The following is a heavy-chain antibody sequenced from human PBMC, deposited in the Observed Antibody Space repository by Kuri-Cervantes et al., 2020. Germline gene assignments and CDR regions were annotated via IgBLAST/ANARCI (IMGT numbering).Heavy chain of an antibody. V-gene: IGHV3-21*03. Sequence: GGSLRLSCAASGFTFSSYSMNWVRQAPGKGLEWVSSISSSSSYIYYADSVKGRFTISRGNAKNSLYLQMNSLRAEDTAVYYCAREYYYDTKGFDLWGRGTLVTVSS. CDR1: GFTFSSYS. CDR2: ISSSSSYI. D-gene: IGHD3-22*01. CDR3: AREYYYDTKGFDL. J-gene: IGHJ2*01.